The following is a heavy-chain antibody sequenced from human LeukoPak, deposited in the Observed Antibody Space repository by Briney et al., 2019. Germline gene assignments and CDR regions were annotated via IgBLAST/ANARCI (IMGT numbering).Heavy chain of an antibody. D-gene: IGHD3-10*01. CDR1: GFTFSSYA. CDR2: ISGSGGST. Sequence: GGSLRLSCAASGFTFSSYAMSWVRQAPGKGLEWVSAISGSGGSTYYADSVKGRFTISRDNSKNTLHLQMNSLRAEDTAVYYCAKGQTYYYGSGSYCRYWGQGTLVTVSS. J-gene: IGHJ4*02. V-gene: IGHV3-23*01. CDR3: AKGQTYYYGSGSYCRY.